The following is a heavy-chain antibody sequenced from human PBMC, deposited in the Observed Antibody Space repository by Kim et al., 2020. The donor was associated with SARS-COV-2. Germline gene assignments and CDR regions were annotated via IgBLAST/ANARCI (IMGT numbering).Heavy chain of an antibody. CDR3: ARGGYSNFDF. D-gene: IGHD2-21*01. J-gene: IGHJ4*02. CDR1: GFTFNSHW. CDR2: TKYDGSTK. V-gene: IGHV3-7*01. Sequence: GGSLRLSCTASGFTFNSHWMSWVRQAPGKGLEWVANTKYDGSTKNYVESMKGRFTISRDNAKNALYLQMKSLRVEDTAVYYCARGGYSNFDFWGQGTLVTVSS.